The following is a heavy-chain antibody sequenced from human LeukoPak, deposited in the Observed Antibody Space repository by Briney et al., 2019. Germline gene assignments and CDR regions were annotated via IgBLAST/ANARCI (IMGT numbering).Heavy chain of an antibody. V-gene: IGHV4-4*02. D-gene: IGHD3-22*01. CDR3: ARGSSNYYDSSGYLMYYFDY. CDR1: GAPISSNNW. Sequence: SGSLSLTCAVSGAPISSNNWWWSWVRQPPGKGLEWIGEIYHSGSTNYNPSLKSRVTMSVDTSKNQFSLKLSSVTAADTAVYYCARGSSNYYDSSGYLMYYFDYWGQGTLVTVSS. CDR2: IYHSGST. J-gene: IGHJ4*02.